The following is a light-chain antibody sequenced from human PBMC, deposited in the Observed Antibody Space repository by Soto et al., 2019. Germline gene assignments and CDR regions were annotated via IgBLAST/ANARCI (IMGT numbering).Light chain of an antibody. J-gene: IGLJ1*01. V-gene: IGLV1-44*01. Sequence: QSALTQPPSASGTPGQRVTISCSGSSSNIGSNTVNWYQQLPGTAPKLLIYSNNQRPSGVPDRFSGSKSGTSASLAISGLQSEDEADYYCAAWDDSLNGAVFGTGTKGTVL. CDR1: SSNIGSNT. CDR3: AAWDDSLNGAV. CDR2: SNN.